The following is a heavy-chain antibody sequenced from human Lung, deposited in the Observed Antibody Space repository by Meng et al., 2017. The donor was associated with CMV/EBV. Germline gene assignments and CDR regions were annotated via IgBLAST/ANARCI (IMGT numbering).Heavy chain of an antibody. D-gene: IGHD2-21*02. CDR2: IDCDDDK. CDR3: ARSDCDFRGGAFAI. V-gene: IGHV2-70*20. CDR1: RFSLTTSGMC. Sequence: GPTLVXLTHTLTLTHTFPRFSLTTSGMCVSWVRQPPGKALEWLAFIDCDDDKYYSPSLKTRLTISKDTSKNEVVLTMTNMDPVDTATYYRARSDCDFRGGAFAIWGPGTXVNVSS. J-gene: IGHJ4*01.